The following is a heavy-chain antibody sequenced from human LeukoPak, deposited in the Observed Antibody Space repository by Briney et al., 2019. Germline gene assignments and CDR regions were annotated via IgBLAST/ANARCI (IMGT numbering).Heavy chain of an antibody. D-gene: IGHD6-19*01. V-gene: IGHV3-30-3*02. CDR1: GFTFSSYA. CDR2: ISYDGSNK. CDR3: AKNEGGDWDSSGHFDY. J-gene: IGHJ4*02. Sequence: GRSLRLSCAASGFTFSSYAMHWVRQAPGKGLEWVAVISYDGSNKYYADSVKGRFTISRDNSKNTLYLQMNSLRAEDTAVYYCAKNEGGDWDSSGHFDYWGQGTLVTVSS.